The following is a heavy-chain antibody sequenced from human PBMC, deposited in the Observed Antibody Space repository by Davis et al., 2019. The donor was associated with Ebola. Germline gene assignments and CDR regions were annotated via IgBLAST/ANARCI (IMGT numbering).Heavy chain of an antibody. J-gene: IGHJ6*02. CDR2: ISSSGSTI. V-gene: IGHV3-48*03. CDR3: AKWDCSGGSCYGMDV. CDR1: GFTFSSYE. D-gene: IGHD2-15*01. Sequence: GGSLRLSCAASGFTFSSYEMNWVRQAPGKGLEWVSYISSSGSTIYYADSVKGRFTISRDNSKNTLYLQMNSLRAEDTAVYYCAKWDCSGGSCYGMDVWGQGTTVTVSS.